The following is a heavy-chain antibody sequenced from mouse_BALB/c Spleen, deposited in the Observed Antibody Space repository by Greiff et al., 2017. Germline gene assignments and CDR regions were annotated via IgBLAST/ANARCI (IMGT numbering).Heavy chain of an antibody. D-gene: IGHD1-1*01. Sequence: VQLKESGPGLVKPSQSLSLTCSVTGYSITSGYYWNWIRQFPGNKLEWMGYISYDGSNNYNPSLKNRISITRDTSKNQFFLKLNSVTTEDTATYYCARDPITTVVQGFDYWGQGTTLTVSS. CDR1: GYSITSGYY. CDR3: ARDPITTVVQGFDY. CDR2: ISYDGSN. V-gene: IGHV3-6*02. J-gene: IGHJ2*01.